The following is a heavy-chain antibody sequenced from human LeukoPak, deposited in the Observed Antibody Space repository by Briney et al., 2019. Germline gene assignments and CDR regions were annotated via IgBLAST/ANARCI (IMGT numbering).Heavy chain of an antibody. CDR2: ISAYNGNT. J-gene: IGHJ5*02. CDR1: GYTFTSYG. Sequence: ASVKVSCKASGYTFTSYGISWVRQAPGQGLEWMGWISAYNGNTNYAQKLQGRVTMTTDTSTSTAYMELRSLRSDDTAVYYCARVLSGYYDFWSGYLNWFDPWGQGTLVTVSS. D-gene: IGHD3-3*01. V-gene: IGHV1-18*01. CDR3: ARVLSGYYDFWSGYLNWFDP.